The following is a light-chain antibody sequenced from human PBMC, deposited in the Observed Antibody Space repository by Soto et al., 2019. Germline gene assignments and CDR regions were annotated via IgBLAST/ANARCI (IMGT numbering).Light chain of an antibody. V-gene: IGKV1-5*03. CDR3: QHYNSYPYT. Sequence: DIQMTQSPSTLSASVGERVTITCRASQSISEWLAWYQQKPGKAPKVLIYQSSTLPSGVPSRFSGSGSGTTFTLTISSLQPDDFATYYCQHYNSYPYTFGQGTKLEI. CDR1: QSISEW. J-gene: IGKJ2*01. CDR2: QSS.